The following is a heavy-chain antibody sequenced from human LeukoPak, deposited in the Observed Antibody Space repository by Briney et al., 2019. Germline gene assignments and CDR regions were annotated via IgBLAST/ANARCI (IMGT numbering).Heavy chain of an antibody. CDR1: GGSFSGYY. CDR3: ARGHSSGWYEGAFDY. Sequence: SETLSLTCAVYGGSFSGYYWSWLRQPTGKGLEWIGEINHSGSTNYNPSLKSRVTISVDTSKNQFSLKLSSVTAADTAVYYCARGHSSGWYEGAFDYWGQGTLVTVSS. V-gene: IGHV4-34*01. D-gene: IGHD6-19*01. CDR2: INHSGST. J-gene: IGHJ4*02.